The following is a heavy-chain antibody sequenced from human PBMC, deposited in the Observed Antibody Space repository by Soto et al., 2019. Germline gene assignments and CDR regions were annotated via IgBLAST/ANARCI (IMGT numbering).Heavy chain of an antibody. J-gene: IGHJ4*02. CDR2: IYYSGST. D-gene: IGHD4-17*01. Sequence: SEPLSLTCTVSGGSVSSGSVYWSWIRQPPGKGLEWIGYIYYSGSTNYNPSLKSRVTISVDTSKNQFSLKLSAVTAADTAVYYCARVAGAVTIDYWGQGTLVTVSS. V-gene: IGHV4-61*01. CDR3: ARVAGAVTIDY. CDR1: GGSVSSGSVY.